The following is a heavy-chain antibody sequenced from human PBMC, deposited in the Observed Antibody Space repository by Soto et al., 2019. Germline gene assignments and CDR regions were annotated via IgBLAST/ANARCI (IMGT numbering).Heavy chain of an antibody. V-gene: IGHV4-39*01. Sequence: KASETLSLTCTVSGGSISSSSYYWGWIRQPPGKGLEWIGSIYYSGSTYYNPSLKSRVTISVDTSKNQFSLKLSSVTAADTAVYYCARKSSGWFLGMDVWGQGTTVTVSS. CDR2: IYYSGST. CDR3: ARKSSGWFLGMDV. CDR1: GGSISSSSYY. D-gene: IGHD6-19*01. J-gene: IGHJ6*02.